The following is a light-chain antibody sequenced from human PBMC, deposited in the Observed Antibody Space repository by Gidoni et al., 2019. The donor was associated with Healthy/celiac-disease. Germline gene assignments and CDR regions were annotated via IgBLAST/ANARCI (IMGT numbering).Light chain of an antibody. J-gene: IGKJ2*01. CDR2: AAS. CDR3: QQSYSTPFYT. CDR1: QSISSY. Sequence: DIQMTQSPSSLSVSVGDRVTITCRASQSISSYLNWYQQKPGKAPKLLIYAASSLQSGVPSRFSGSGSGTDFTLTISSLQPEDFATYYCQQSYSTPFYTFGQGTKLEIK. V-gene: IGKV1-39*01.